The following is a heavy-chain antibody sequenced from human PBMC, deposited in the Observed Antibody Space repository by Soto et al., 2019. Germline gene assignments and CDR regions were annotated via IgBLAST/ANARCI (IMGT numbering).Heavy chain of an antibody. CDR1: GGSISSYY. CDR3: ARRYGYAFDI. D-gene: IGHD4-17*01. CDR2: IYYSGST. J-gene: IGHJ3*02. Sequence: SETLSLTCTVSGGSISSYYWSWIRQPPGKGLEWIGYIYYSGSTNYNPSIKSRITITIDTSKNQFSMKLSSVTDADTAVYYCARRYGYAFDIWGQGTMVTVSS. V-gene: IGHV4-59*01.